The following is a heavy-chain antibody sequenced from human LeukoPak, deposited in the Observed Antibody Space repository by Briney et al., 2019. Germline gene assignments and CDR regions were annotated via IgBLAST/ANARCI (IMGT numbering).Heavy chain of an antibody. J-gene: IGHJ4*02. D-gene: IGHD6-19*01. V-gene: IGHV4-39*01. CDR1: GGSISSSSYY. CDR3: ARPSAVAVYDY. CDR2: IYYSGST. Sequence: SETLSLTRTVSGGSISSSSYYWGWIRQPPGKGLEWIGSIYYSGSTYYNPSLKSRVTISVDTSKNQFSLKLSSVTAADTAVYYCARPSAVAVYDYWGQGTLVTVSS.